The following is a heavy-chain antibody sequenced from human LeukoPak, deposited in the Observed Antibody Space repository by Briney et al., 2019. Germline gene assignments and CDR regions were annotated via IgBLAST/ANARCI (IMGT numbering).Heavy chain of an antibody. CDR3: ARVTIGVPAAIKGRHWFDP. V-gene: IGHV4-39*07. D-gene: IGHD2-2*01. J-gene: IGHJ5*02. CDR2: IYFSGSA. Sequence: SETLSLTCTVSGDITHYWGWIRQPPGKGLECIGSIYFSGSAYYNPSLKSRVTISVDTSKNQFSLKLSSVTAADTAVYYCARVTIGVPAAIKGRHWFDPWGQGTLVTVSS. CDR1: GDITHY.